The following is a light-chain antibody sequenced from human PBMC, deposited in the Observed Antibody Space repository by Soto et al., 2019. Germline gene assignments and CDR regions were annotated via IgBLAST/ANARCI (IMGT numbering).Light chain of an antibody. V-gene: IGKV3-20*01. CDR2: GAS. CDR3: QQYESSPRT. CDR1: QSVSSNF. Sequence: EIVLTQSPGTLSLAPGERTTLSCRASQSVSSNFLDWYQQKPGQAPRLLIYGASSRATGIPDRFSGSGSGTDFTLTINRLEPEDFAVYYCQQYESSPRTFGQGTKVEI. J-gene: IGKJ1*01.